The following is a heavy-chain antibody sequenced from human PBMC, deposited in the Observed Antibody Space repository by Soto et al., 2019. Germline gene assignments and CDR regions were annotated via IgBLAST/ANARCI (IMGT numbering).Heavy chain of an antibody. J-gene: IGHJ6*02. CDR1: GFTFSSYA. CDR3: ARGGAGDYYYGMDV. V-gene: IGHV3-30-3*01. D-gene: IGHD3-10*01. Sequence: QVQLVESGGGVVQPGRSLRLSCAASGFTFSSYAMHWVRQAPGKGLEWVAVISYDGSNKYYADSVKGRFTISRDNSKNTLYLQMNSLRAEDTAVYYCARGGAGDYYYGMDVWGQGTTVTVSS. CDR2: ISYDGSNK.